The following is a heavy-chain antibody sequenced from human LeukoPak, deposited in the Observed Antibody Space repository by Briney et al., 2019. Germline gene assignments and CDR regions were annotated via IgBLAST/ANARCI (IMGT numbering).Heavy chain of an antibody. J-gene: IGHJ3*02. V-gene: IGHV3-30-3*01. CDR1: GFTFSSYA. CDR3: ARDRLRYFVGGGAFDI. Sequence: GGSLRLSCAASGFTFSSYAMHWVRQAPGKGLEWEAVIAYDGSNKYYADSVKGRFTISRDNSKNTLYLQMNSLRAEDTAVYYCARDRLRYFVGGGAFDIWGQGTMVTVSS. D-gene: IGHD3-9*01. CDR2: IAYDGSNK.